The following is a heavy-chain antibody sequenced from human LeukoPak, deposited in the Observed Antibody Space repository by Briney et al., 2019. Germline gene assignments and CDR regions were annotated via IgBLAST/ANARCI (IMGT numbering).Heavy chain of an antibody. V-gene: IGHV5-51*01. J-gene: IGHJ3*02. CDR2: IYPGDSDT. Sequence: PGESLKISCKASGYRFTSYWIGWVRQMPGKGLEWMGIIYPGDSDTRYSPSFQGQVTISADKSISTAFLQWNSLKASDTAMYYCARPRTSGSSGDAFDIWGQGTMVTVSS. CDR3: ARPRTSGSSGDAFDI. D-gene: IGHD1-26*01. CDR1: GYRFTSYW.